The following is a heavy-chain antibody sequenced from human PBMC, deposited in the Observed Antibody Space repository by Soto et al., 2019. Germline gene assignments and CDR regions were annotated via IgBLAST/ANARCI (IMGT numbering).Heavy chain of an antibody. CDR3: ARASGITMVQVVAPYYYYYMDV. Sequence: SVKVSFKSSGYTFTSYGISWVRQAPGKGLEWMGWISAYNGNKNYAQKLQGRVTMTTDTSTSTAYMELRSLRSDDTAVYYCARASGITMVQVVAPYYYYYMDVWGKGTTVTVSS. D-gene: IGHD3-10*01. CDR1: GYTFTSYG. CDR2: ISAYNGNK. V-gene: IGHV1-18*01. J-gene: IGHJ6*03.